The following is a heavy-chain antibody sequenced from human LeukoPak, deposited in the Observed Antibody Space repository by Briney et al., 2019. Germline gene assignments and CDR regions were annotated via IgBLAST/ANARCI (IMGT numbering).Heavy chain of an antibody. Sequence: ASVKVSCKASGYTFTSYYMHWVRQAPGQGLEWMGIINPSGGSTSYAQKFQGRVTMTRDMSTSTVYMELSSLRSEDTAMYYCARGTGGDTAMVSPLDYWGQGTLVTVSS. CDR1: GYTFTSYY. CDR2: INPSGGST. D-gene: IGHD5-18*01. CDR3: ARGTGGDTAMVSPLDY. J-gene: IGHJ4*02. V-gene: IGHV1-46*01.